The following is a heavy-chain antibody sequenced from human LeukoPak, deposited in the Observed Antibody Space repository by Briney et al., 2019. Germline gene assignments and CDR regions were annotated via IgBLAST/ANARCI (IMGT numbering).Heavy chain of an antibody. Sequence: PGGSLRLSCAVSGFTFSSYGMHWVRQAPGKGLEWVSSISSSSSYIYYADSVKGRFTISRDNAKNSLYLQMNSLRAEDTAVYYCATGSYSSSWVGYWGQGTLVTVSS. V-gene: IGHV3-21*01. J-gene: IGHJ4*02. CDR2: ISSSSSYI. D-gene: IGHD6-13*01. CDR3: ATGSYSSSWVGY. CDR1: GFTFSSYG.